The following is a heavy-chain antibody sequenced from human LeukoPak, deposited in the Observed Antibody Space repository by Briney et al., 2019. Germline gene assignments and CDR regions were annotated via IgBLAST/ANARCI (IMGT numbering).Heavy chain of an antibody. V-gene: IGHV1-3*01. CDR1: GYTFTSYA. CDR3: ARSHDGSSSSPHPWYSSSWSLGY. CDR2: INAGNGNT. J-gene: IGHJ4*02. D-gene: IGHD6-13*01. Sequence: GASVKVSCKASGYTFTSYAMHWVRQAPGQRLEWMGWINAGNGNTKYSQKFQGRVTITRDTSASTAYMELSSLRSEDTAVYYCARSHDGSSSSPHPWYSSSWSLGYWGQGTLVTVSS.